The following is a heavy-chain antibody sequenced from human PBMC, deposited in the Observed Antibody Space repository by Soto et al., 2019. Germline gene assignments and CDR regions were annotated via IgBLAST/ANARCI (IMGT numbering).Heavy chain of an antibody. CDR2: INIYNDNT. V-gene: IGHV1-18*01. CDR1: GYTFTSYG. J-gene: IGHJ4*02. CDR3: ARDAYGDYDY. Sequence: QVQLVHSGAEVKKPGASVTVSCKASGYTFTSYGISWVRQAPGQGLQWMGWINIYNDNTDYAQNLQGRVTMTTDTSTSTAYMELRSLRSDDTAVYYCARDAYGDYDYWGQGTLVTVSS. D-gene: IGHD4-17*01.